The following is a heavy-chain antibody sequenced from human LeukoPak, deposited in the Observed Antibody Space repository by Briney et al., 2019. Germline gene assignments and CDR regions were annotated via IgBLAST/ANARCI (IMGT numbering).Heavy chain of an antibody. V-gene: IGHV3-48*04. CDR2: ISSTGGTI. CDR1: GFTFSVNS. J-gene: IGHJ4*02. Sequence: GGSLRLSCAASGFTFSVNSMNWVRQAPGKGLEWVSYISSTGGTIYYADSMKGRFTISRDNAKNSLNLQMNSLRAEDTAVYYCTRDPGGWFGEFYFDYWGQGTLVTVSS. D-gene: IGHD3-10*01. CDR3: TRDPGGWFGEFYFDY.